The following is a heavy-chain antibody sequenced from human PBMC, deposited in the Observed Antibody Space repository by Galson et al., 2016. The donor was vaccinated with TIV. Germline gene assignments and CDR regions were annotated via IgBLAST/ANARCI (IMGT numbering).Heavy chain of an antibody. CDR1: GFMFSYYS. CDR2: IAYDGNNI. Sequence: SLRLSCAASGFMFSYYSMHWVRQAPGKGLEWVDVIAYDGNNIYYSESAKGRFTISRDNSRNTLYLQMSSLRREDTAVYYCAKDPEQWRDRSFYFDYWGQGALVTVSS. V-gene: IGHV3-30*18. CDR3: AKDPEQWRDRSFYFDY. J-gene: IGHJ4*02. D-gene: IGHD1-14*01.